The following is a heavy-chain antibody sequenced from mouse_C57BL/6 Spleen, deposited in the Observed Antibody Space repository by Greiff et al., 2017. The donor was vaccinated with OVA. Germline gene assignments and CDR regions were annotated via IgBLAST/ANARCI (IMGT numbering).Heavy chain of an antibody. CDR1: GYTFTSYW. V-gene: IGHV1-53*01. J-gene: IGHJ2*01. Sequence: VQLQQPGTELVKPGASVKLSCKASGYTFTSYWMHWVKQRPGQGLEWIGNINPSNGGTNYNEKFNSKATLTVDKSSSTAYMQLSSLTSEDSAVYYCAREGFTTVVATEDYWGQGTTLTVSS. CDR3: AREGFTTVVATEDY. D-gene: IGHD1-1*01. CDR2: INPSNGGT.